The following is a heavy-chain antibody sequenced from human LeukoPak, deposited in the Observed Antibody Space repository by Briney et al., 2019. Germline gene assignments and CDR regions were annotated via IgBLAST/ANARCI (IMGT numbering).Heavy chain of an antibody. CDR2: INHSGST. Sequence: SETLSLTCAVYGGSFSGYYWSWIRQPPGKGLEWIGEINHSGSTNYNPSLKSRVTISVDTSKNQFSLKLSSVTAADTAVYYCARSWFGEFFWGQGTLVTFSS. J-gene: IGHJ4*02. D-gene: IGHD3-10*01. CDR3: ARSWFGEFF. CDR1: GGSFSGYY. V-gene: IGHV4-34*01.